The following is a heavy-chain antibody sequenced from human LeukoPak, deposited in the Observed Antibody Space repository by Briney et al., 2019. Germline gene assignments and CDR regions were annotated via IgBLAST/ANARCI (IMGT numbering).Heavy chain of an antibody. J-gene: IGHJ4*02. Sequence: SVKVSCKASGGTFSSYAISWVRQALGQGLEWMGGIISIFGTANYAQKFQGRVTITADESTSTAYMELSSLRSEDTAVYYCARGPAPDSSGYQYYFDYWGQGTLVTVSS. CDR3: ARGPAPDSSGYQYYFDY. D-gene: IGHD3-22*01. V-gene: IGHV1-69*13. CDR1: GGTFSSYA. CDR2: IISIFGTA.